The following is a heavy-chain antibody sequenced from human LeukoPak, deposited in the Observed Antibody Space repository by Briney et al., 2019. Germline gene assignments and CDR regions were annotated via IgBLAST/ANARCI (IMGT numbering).Heavy chain of an antibody. Sequence: ASVKVSCKASGYTFTSCGISWVRQAPGQGLEWMGWISAYNGNTNYAQKLQGRVTMTTDTSTSTAYMELRSLRSDDTAVYYCARDRTRIAVAGQRDLAYWGQGTLVTVSS. CDR3: ARDRTRIAVAGQRDLAY. CDR2: ISAYNGNT. D-gene: IGHD6-19*01. CDR1: GYTFTSCG. V-gene: IGHV1-18*01. J-gene: IGHJ4*02.